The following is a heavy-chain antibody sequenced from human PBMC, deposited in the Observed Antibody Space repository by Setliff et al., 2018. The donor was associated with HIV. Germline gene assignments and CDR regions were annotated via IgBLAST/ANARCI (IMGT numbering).Heavy chain of an antibody. D-gene: IGHD3-3*01. CDR1: DGSISSSSYY. Sequence: SETLSLTCNVSDGSISSSSYYWAWIRQPPGKGLEWIGTIYYSGNTYYRPTLKSRVTVSIDTSKNQFSLRLNSVTAADTAVYYCARQSGYTRGWDIFGLVAGSFDIWGQGTMVTVSS. CDR3: ARQSGYTRGWDIFGLVAGSFDI. V-gene: IGHV4-39*01. J-gene: IGHJ3*02. CDR2: IYYSGNT.